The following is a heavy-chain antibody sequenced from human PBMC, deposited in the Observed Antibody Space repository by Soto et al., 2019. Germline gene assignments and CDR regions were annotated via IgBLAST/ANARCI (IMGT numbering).Heavy chain of an antibody. V-gene: IGHV1-18*01. CDR1: GYTFITYG. CDR3: ARDHGPGSECRWFGH. Sequence: QVKLVQSGAEVKKPGASVKVSCKASGYTFITYGISWVRQAPGQGLEWMGWISTYNGNTNYLQQFQGRVTMTTDTSTSTAYMELRSLGSDDTAVYYCARDHGPGSECRWFGHWGQGTLVTVSS. J-gene: IGHJ5*02. CDR2: ISTYNGNT. D-gene: IGHD2-8*01.